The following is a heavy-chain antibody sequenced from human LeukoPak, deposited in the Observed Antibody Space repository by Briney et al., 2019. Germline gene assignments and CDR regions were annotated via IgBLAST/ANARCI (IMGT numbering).Heavy chain of an antibody. V-gene: IGHV4-61*02. Sequence: PSETLSLTCTVSGDSITRGTYYWNWIRQPAGKGLEWIGRIQISGSTNYNPSLKSRVTVSVDTSKNQFSLRLSSVTAADTAVYYCARYISDFGTGWYGDFWGQGTLVTVSS. CDR1: GDSITRGTYY. J-gene: IGHJ4*02. CDR2: IQISGST. CDR3: ARYISDFGTGWYGDF. D-gene: IGHD6-19*01.